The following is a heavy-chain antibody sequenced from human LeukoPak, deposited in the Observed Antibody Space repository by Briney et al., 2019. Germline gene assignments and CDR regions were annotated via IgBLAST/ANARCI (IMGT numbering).Heavy chain of an antibody. V-gene: IGHV3-23*01. Sequence: GGSLRLSCAASGFPFSSYAMSWVRQAPGKGLDWVSSIIASGGTTYYADSVKGRFTISRDNSKNTVYLQMNSLRGEDTAVYYCAKVMVRGASSDYWGQGTLVTVSS. J-gene: IGHJ4*02. D-gene: IGHD3-10*01. CDR2: IIASGGTT. CDR3: AKVMVRGASSDY. CDR1: GFPFSSYA.